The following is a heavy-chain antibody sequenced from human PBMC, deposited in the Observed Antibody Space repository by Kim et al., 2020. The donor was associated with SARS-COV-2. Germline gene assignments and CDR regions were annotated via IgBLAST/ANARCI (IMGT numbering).Heavy chain of an antibody. Sequence: ASVKVSCKASGYTFTSYGISWVRQAPGQGLEWMGWISAYNGNTNYAQKLQGRVTMTTDTSTSTAYMELRSLRSDDTAVYYCAFSAEVGYNWNPFDYWGQGTLVTVSS. CDR3: AFSAEVGYNWNPFDY. V-gene: IGHV1-18*01. CDR1: GYTFTSYG. CDR2: ISAYNGNT. D-gene: IGHD1-20*01. J-gene: IGHJ4*02.